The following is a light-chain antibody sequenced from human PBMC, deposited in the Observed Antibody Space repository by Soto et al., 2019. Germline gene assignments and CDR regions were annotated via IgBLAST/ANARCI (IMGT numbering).Light chain of an antibody. CDR3: QQSYSDLWT. Sequence: DIQMTQSPSSLSASVGDRVIITCRASQSINSYLNWYQQKPGKAPKLLIYAASTLQSGVPSRLSGSGSGTDFTLTISSLQPEDFATYHCQQSYSDLWTFGQGTKVEIK. CDR2: AAS. CDR1: QSINSY. V-gene: IGKV1-39*01. J-gene: IGKJ1*01.